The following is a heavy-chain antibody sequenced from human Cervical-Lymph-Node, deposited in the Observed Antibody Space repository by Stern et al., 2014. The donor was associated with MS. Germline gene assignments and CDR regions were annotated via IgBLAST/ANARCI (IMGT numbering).Heavy chain of an antibody. J-gene: IGHJ4*02. CDR2: IYHSGSY. CDR3: GKQVRE. V-gene: IGHV4-61*08. CDR1: GGSVSSDAYY. Sequence: QLQLQESGPGLVKPSETLSLTCTVSGGSVSSDAYYWSWIRQSPGKGLEWIGYIYHSGSYSYNPYLQSRVTMSVDTSKNQFSLRLTAVTAADTAVYYCGKQVREWGRGTLVTVSS.